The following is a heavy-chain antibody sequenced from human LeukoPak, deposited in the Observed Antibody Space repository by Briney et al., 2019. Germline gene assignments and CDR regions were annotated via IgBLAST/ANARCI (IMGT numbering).Heavy chain of an antibody. D-gene: IGHD1-1*01. Sequence: GGSLRLSCAASGFTFDDYSMHWVRQAPGKGLEWVSAISGSGGSTYYADSVKGRFTISRDNSKNTLYLQMNSLRAEDTAVYYCAKDLEGNFDYWGQGTLVTVSS. CDR2: ISGSGGST. J-gene: IGHJ4*02. V-gene: IGHV3-23*01. CDR1: GFTFDDYS. CDR3: AKDLEGNFDY.